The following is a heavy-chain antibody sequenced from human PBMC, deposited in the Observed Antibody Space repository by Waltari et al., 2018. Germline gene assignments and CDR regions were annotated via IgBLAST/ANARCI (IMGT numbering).Heavy chain of an antibody. CDR1: GYTFTSYD. CDR3: ARGTDYGDYDFQH. CDR2: MDPKNGTT. D-gene: IGHD4-17*01. Sequence: QVQLVQSGADVKRPGASVMGSCKASGYTFTSYDIHWVRQAPGQGLEWMGWMDPKNGTTAYAQQFQGRVTLPRDTSITTAYMDLSSLTSEDTGMYFCARGTDYGDYDFQHWGQGTLVTVSS. J-gene: IGHJ1*01. V-gene: IGHV1-8*01.